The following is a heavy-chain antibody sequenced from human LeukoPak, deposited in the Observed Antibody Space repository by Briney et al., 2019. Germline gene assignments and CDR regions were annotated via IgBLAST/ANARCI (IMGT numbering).Heavy chain of an antibody. V-gene: IGHV3-64*02. CDR3: ARPNYYGSSGYYEYYFDY. D-gene: IGHD3-22*01. J-gene: IGHJ4*02. CDR1: GFSFSTYA. Sequence: GGSLRLSCAASGFSFSTYAMHWVRQAPGKGLEFVSGISSDGGSTYYADSLRGRFTISRDNSKNTLYLQVGSLRAEDMAVYCCARPNYYGSSGYYEYYFDYWGQGTLVTVSS. CDR2: ISSDGGST.